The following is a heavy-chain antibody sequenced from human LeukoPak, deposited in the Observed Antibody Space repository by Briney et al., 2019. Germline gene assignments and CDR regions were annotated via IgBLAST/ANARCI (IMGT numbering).Heavy chain of an antibody. CDR3: ARLEWELLAYYYYMDV. CDR1: GYSFTSYW. J-gene: IGHJ6*03. CDR2: IYPGDSDT. Sequence: PGESLKISCKGSGYSFTSYWIGWVRQMPGKGLEWMGIIYPGDSDTRYSPSFQGQVIISADKSISTAYLQWSSLKASDTAMYYCARLEWELLAYYYYMDVWGKGTTVTVSS. V-gene: IGHV5-51*01. D-gene: IGHD1-26*01.